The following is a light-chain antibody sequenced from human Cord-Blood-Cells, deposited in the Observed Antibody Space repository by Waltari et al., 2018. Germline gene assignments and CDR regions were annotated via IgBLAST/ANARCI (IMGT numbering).Light chain of an antibody. J-gene: IGKJ1*01. CDR3: QQYDNLPPG. CDR2: DAS. CDR1: QDISNY. Sequence: DIQMTQSPSSLSASVGDRVTITCQASQDISNYLNWYQQKTGKATKLLFYDASNLETGVPSRFSGSGSGTDFTFTISSLQPEDIATYYCQQYDNLPPGFGQGTKVEIK. V-gene: IGKV1-33*01.